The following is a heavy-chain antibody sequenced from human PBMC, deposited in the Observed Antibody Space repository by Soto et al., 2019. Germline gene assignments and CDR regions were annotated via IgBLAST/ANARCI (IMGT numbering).Heavy chain of an antibody. CDR2: IKSKTDGETT. V-gene: IGHV3-15*07. D-gene: IGHD4-17*01. J-gene: IGHJ4*02. CDR3: ARETSTVITLDY. Sequence: PGGSLRLSCAASGFGFSNAWMNWVRQAPGKGLEWVGRIKSKTDGETTDYAAPVKGRFSISRDDSKNTLYLQMNSLRAEDTAVYYCARETSTVITLDYWGQGTLVTVSS. CDR1: GFGFSNAW.